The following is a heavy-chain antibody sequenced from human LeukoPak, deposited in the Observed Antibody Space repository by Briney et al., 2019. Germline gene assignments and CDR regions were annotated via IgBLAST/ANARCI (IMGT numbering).Heavy chain of an antibody. CDR2: IIPIFGTA. CDR3: VVGGSPGY. Sequence: SVKVSCKASGGTFSSYAISWVRQAPGQGLEWMGGIIPIFGTANYAQKFQGRVTITADESTSTAYMELNSLRAEDTAVYYCVVGGSPGYWGQGTLVTVSS. CDR1: GGTFSSYA. J-gene: IGHJ4*02. D-gene: IGHD2-15*01. V-gene: IGHV1-69*13.